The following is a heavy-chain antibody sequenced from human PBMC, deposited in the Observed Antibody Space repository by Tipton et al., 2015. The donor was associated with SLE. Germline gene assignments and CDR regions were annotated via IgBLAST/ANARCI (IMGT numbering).Heavy chain of an antibody. CDR2: IYFGGST. CDR3: ARDLDCSGSSCNSVGWFDP. V-gene: IGHV4-59*01. J-gene: IGHJ5*02. CDR1: GGSISSYY. D-gene: IGHD2-15*01. Sequence: TLSLTCTVSGGSISSYYWSWIRQPPGKGLEWIAYIYFGGSTNYNPSLKSRVTISIDTSKNQFSLKLTSVTAADTAVYYCARDLDCSGSSCNSVGWFDPWGQGTLVTVSS.